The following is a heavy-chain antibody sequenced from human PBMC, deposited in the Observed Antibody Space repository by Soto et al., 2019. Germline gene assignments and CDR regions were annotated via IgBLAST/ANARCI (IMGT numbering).Heavy chain of an antibody. CDR2: INHSGST. V-gene: IGHV4-34*01. D-gene: IGHD2-21*01. Sequence: SETLSLTCAVYGGSFSGYYWSWIRQPPGKGLEWIGEINHSGSTNYNPSLKSRVTISVDTSKNQFSLKLSSVTAADTAVYYRARGFALRLVAYYYYGMDVWGQGTTVTVSS. CDR3: ARGFALRLVAYYYYGMDV. J-gene: IGHJ6*02. CDR1: GGSFSGYY.